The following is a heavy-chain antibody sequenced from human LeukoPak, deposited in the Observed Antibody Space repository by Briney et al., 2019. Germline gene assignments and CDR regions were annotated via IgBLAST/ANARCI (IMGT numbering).Heavy chain of an antibody. D-gene: IGHD6-19*01. CDR2: VSGRGGNT. Sequence: GGSLRLSCAASGFTFSSCAITWVRQAPGKGLEWVSAVSGRGGNTSYADSVKGRFTISRDNSKNTLYLQMNSLRAEDTAVYYCAKDRSSGWYTTLDYWGQGVLVTVSS. J-gene: IGHJ4*02. V-gene: IGHV3-23*01. CDR3: AKDRSSGWYTTLDY. CDR1: GFTFSSCA.